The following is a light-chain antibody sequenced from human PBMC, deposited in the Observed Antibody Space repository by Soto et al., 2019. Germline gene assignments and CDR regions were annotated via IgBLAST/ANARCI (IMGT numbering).Light chain of an antibody. CDR1: QTVSRN. J-gene: IGKJ5*01. Sequence: EVVMTQSPATLSVSPGERATLSCRASQTVSRNLAWYQQKPGQAPRLLIYDASNRATGIPARFSGSGSGTDFTLTISSLEPEDFAVYYCQQRSNWPLTFGQGTRLEIK. CDR2: DAS. CDR3: QQRSNWPLT. V-gene: IGKV3-11*01.